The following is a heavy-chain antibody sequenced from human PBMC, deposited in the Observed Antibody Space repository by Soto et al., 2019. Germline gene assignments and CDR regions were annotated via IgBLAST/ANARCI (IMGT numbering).Heavy chain of an antibody. J-gene: IGHJ4*02. Sequence: QITLEESGPTLVKPTQTLTLTCTFSGFSLNERAVGVGWIRQPPGKALEWLAFTYWDDDNHYSPSLKNRLTITKDTYKNQVVLTMTNTAPADTATYYCAHGSGWLFDYWGQGTQVTVSS. V-gene: IGHV2-5*02. CDR3: AHGSGWLFDY. CDR1: GFSLNERAVG. D-gene: IGHD6-19*01. CDR2: TYWDDDN.